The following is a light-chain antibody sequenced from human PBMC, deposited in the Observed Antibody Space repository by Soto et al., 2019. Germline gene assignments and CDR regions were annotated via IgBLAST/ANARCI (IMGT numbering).Light chain of an antibody. CDR3: QQYNNWHYT. J-gene: IGKJ2*01. CDR1: QSVSSN. V-gene: IGKV3-15*01. Sequence: EIVMTQSPATLSVSPGERATLSCRASQSVSSNLAWYQQKPGQAPRLLIYGASTRATGIPARFSGSGSGTEFTLNISSLQSEDFAVYYCQQYNNWHYTFGQGTKLEIK. CDR2: GAS.